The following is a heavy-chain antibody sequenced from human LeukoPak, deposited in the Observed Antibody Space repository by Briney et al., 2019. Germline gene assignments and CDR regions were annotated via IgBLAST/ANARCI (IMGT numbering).Heavy chain of an antibody. CDR1: GFTFSSYA. CDR2: ISGSGGST. J-gene: IGHJ4*02. D-gene: IGHD3-10*01. V-gene: IGHV3-23*01. Sequence: GGSLRLSCAASGFTFSSYAVSWVRQAPGKGLEWVSAISGSGGSTYYAESVKGRFTISRDNSKNTLHLQMNGLRAEDTVVYYCAKDSSASYASGSYSFDYWGQGTLVTVSS. CDR3: AKDSSASYASGSYSFDY.